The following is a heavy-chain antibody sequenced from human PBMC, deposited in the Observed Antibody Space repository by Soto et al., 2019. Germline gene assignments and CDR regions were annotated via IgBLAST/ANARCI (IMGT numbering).Heavy chain of an antibody. CDR1: GFTFSSYA. D-gene: IGHD3-9*01. Sequence: EVQLLESGGGLVQPGGSLRLSCAASGFTFSSYAMSWVRQAPGKGLEWVSAISGSGGSTYYADSVKGRFTISRDNSKNTLYLQMNSLRADDTAVYYCAKSPVLTGYYKYYFDYWGQGTLVTVSS. CDR2: ISGSGGST. J-gene: IGHJ4*02. CDR3: AKSPVLTGYYKYYFDY. V-gene: IGHV3-23*01.